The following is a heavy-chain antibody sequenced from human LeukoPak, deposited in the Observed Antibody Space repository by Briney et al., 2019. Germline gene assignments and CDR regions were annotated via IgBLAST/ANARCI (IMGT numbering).Heavy chain of an antibody. CDR2: IYTTGST. D-gene: IGHD3-3*01. CDR1: GGPISSYY. Sequence: SETLSLTCSVSGGPISSYYWSWIRQPAGKGLEWIGRIYTTGSTDYNPPLKSRVTMSVDTSKNQFSLNLSSVTAADTAVYYCARDVRGWSGFDYWGQGTLVTVSS. J-gene: IGHJ4*02. CDR3: ARDVRGWSGFDY. V-gene: IGHV4-4*07.